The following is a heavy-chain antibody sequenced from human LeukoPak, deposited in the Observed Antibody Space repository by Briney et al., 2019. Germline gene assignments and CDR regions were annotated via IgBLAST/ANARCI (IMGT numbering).Heavy chain of an antibody. Sequence: GGSLRLSCAASGFIFSSYDMHWVRQAPGKGLEWVALIRYDGNNKYYADSVTGRFTISRDNSKNTLYPQMNSLRVDDTALYYCTRIDSSGYYFYYWGQGTLVTVSS. D-gene: IGHD3-22*01. CDR1: GFIFSSYD. CDR3: TRIDSSGYYFYY. CDR2: IRYDGNNK. V-gene: IGHV3-30*02. J-gene: IGHJ4*02.